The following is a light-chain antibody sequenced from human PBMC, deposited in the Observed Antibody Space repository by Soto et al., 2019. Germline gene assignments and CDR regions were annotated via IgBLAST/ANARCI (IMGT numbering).Light chain of an antibody. V-gene: IGLV2-23*01. CDR2: EGS. CDR1: SSDVGSYNL. CDR3: CSYAGSSTSV. Sequence: QSVLTQPPSVSGSPGQSITISCTGTSSDVGSYNLVSWYQQHPGKAPKLMIYEGSKRPSGVSNRFSGSKSGNTASLTISGLQAEDEADYYCCSYAGSSTSVFGGGTKVTVL. J-gene: IGLJ3*02.